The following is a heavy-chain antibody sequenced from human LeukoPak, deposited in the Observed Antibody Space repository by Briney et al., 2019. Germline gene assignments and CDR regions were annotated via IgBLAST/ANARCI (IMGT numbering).Heavy chain of an antibody. D-gene: IGHD3-10*01. CDR2: ISDSSDSK. CDR1: GFTFSDYY. CDR3: ARDVWFGDRPPWSDY. J-gene: IGHJ4*02. Sequence: PGGSLRLSCAASGFTFSDYYMSWVRQAPGKGLEWISYISDSSDSKYYADSVKGRFSISRDNVKNSLYLQMNSLRAEDTAVYYCARDVWFGDRPPWSDYWGQGTLVTVSS. V-gene: IGHV3-11*06.